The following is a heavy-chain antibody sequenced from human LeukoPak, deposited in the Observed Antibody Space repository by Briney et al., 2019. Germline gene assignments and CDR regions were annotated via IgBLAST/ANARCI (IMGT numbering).Heavy chain of an antibody. D-gene: IGHD6-19*01. J-gene: IGHJ5*02. V-gene: IGHV3-33*01. CDR3: ALGGGWLAAS. Sequence: GRSLRLSCAASGFTFSTNGMHWVRQAPGQGLEWVALLRYDGINKYYADSVKGRFTISRDDSKNTQYLQMDNLRAEDTAVYYCALGGGWLAASWGQEPLVTASS. CDR1: GFTFSTNG. CDR2: LRYDGINK.